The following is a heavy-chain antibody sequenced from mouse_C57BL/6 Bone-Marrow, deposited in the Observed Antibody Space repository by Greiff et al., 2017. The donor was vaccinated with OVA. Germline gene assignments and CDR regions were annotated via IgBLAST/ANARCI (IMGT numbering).Heavy chain of an antibody. CDR2: IYPGDGDT. V-gene: IGHV1-82*01. CDR1: GYAFSSSW. CDR3: ARDDPAWFAD. J-gene: IGHJ3*01. Sequence: QVQLQQSGPELVKPGASVKISCKASGYAFSSSWMNWVKQRPGKGLEWIGRIYPGDGDTNYNGKFKGKATLTADKSSSTAYMQLSSLTSEDSAVYFCARDDPAWFADWGQGTLVTVSA.